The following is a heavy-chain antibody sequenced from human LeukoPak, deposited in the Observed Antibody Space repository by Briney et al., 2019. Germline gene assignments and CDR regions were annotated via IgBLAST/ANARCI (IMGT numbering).Heavy chain of an antibody. CDR2: INHSGST. D-gene: IGHD1-26*01. CDR1: GGSFSGYY. Sequence: SETLSLTCAVYGGSFSGYYWSWIRQPPGKGLEWIGEINHSGSTNYNPSLKSRVTISVDTSKNQFSLKLSSVTAADTAVYYCARGGFGSPDDYWGQGTLVTVSS. V-gene: IGHV4-34*01. J-gene: IGHJ4*02. CDR3: ARGGFGSPDDY.